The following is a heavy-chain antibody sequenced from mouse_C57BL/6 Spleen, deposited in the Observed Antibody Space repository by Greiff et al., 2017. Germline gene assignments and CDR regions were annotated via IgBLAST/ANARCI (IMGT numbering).Heavy chain of an antibody. D-gene: IGHD3-1*01. Sequence: QVQLQQPGAELVKPGASVKLSCKASGYTFTSYWMHWVKQRPGQGLEWIGMIHPNSGSTNYNEKFKSKATLTVDKSSSTAYMQLSSLTSEDSAVYYCAREGAARYFDYWGQGTTLTVSS. J-gene: IGHJ2*01. CDR3: AREGAARYFDY. V-gene: IGHV1-64*01. CDR1: GYTFTSYW. CDR2: IHPNSGST.